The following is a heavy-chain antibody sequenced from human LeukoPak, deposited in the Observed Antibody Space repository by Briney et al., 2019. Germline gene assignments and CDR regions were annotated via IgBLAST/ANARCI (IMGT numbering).Heavy chain of an antibody. CDR3: ARAPGMITFGGVIVQGYFDY. V-gene: IGHV1-8*01. J-gene: IGHJ4*02. Sequence: ASVKVSCKASGYTFTSYDINWVRQATGQGLEWMGWMNPNSGNTGYAQKFQGRVTMTTDTSTSTAYMELRSLRSDDTAVYYCARAPGMITFGGVIVQGYFDYWGQGTLVIVSS. CDR2: MNPNSGNT. D-gene: IGHD3-16*02. CDR1: GYTFTSYD.